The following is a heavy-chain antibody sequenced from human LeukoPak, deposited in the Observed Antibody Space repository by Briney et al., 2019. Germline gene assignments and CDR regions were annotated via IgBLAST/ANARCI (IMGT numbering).Heavy chain of an antibody. CDR3: ARDQSYYYDSSGPIFDY. Sequence: EASVKVSCKASGGTFSSYAISWVRQAPGQGLEWMGRIIPIFGTANYAQKFQGRVTITTDESTSTAYMELSSLRSEDMAVYYCARDQSYYYDSSGPIFDYWGQGTLVTVSS. D-gene: IGHD3-22*01. J-gene: IGHJ4*02. CDR1: GGTFSSYA. V-gene: IGHV1-69*05. CDR2: IIPIFGTA.